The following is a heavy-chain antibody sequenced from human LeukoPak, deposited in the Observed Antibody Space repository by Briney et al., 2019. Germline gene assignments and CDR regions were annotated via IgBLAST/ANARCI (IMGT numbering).Heavy chain of an antibody. J-gene: IGHJ3*02. CDR3: ARDRSGSSSLNAFDI. CDR2: IYYSGST. V-gene: IGHV4-31*03. CDR1: GGSISSGGYY. Sequence: SETLSLTCTVSGGSISSGGYYWSWIRQHPGKGLEWIGYIYYSGSTYYNPSLKSRVTISIDTSRSQFSLRLSSVTAADTAVYYCARDRSGSSSLNAFDIWGQGTMVTVSS. D-gene: IGHD3-10*01.